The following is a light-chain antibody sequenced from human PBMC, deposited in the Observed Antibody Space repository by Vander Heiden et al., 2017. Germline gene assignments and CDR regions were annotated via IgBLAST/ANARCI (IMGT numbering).Light chain of an antibody. CDR3: QQTYTIPYT. Sequence: DIQMTQSPSSLSASVGDRVTITCRASQPFSTYVNWYQQKPGKAPKLLIYATSSLQSGVPSRFTGSGSGTDFALTISSLQPEDFAAYYCQQTYTIPYTFGQGTKLEMK. J-gene: IGKJ2*01. CDR2: ATS. CDR1: QPFSTY. V-gene: IGKV1-39*01.